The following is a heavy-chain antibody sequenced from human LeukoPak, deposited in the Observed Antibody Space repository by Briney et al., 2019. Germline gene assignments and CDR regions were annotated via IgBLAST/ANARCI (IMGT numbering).Heavy chain of an antibody. J-gene: IGHJ5*02. CDR1: GFTFSSYG. Sequence: GRSLRLSCAASGFTFSSYGMHWVRQAPGKGLEWVAVISYDGSNKYYADSVKGRFTISRDNSKNTLYLQMNSLRAEDTAVYYCATDKGNYYGSGRNRNWLDPWGQGTLVTVSS. CDR3: ATDKGNYYGSGRNRNWLDP. CDR2: ISYDGSNK. V-gene: IGHV3-30*03. D-gene: IGHD3-10*01.